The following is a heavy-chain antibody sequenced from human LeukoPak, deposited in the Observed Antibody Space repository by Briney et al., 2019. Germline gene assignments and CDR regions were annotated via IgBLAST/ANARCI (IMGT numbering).Heavy chain of an antibody. V-gene: IGHV1-69*04. CDR3: ARSGASSSSAYFDY. CDR2: IIPILGIA. Sequence: SVKVSCKASGGTFSSYAISWVRQAPGQGLEWMGRIIPILGIANYAQKFQRRVTITADKSTSTAYTELSSLRSEDTAVYYCARSGASSSSAYFDYWGQGTLVTVSS. D-gene: IGHD6-6*01. J-gene: IGHJ4*02. CDR1: GGTFSSYA.